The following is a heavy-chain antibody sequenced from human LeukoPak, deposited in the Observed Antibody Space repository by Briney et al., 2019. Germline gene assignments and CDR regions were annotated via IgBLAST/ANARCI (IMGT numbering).Heavy chain of an antibody. CDR1: GFTFDDYA. D-gene: IGHD6-19*01. CDR3: AREGQQWLAYFDY. V-gene: IGHV3-74*01. J-gene: IGHJ4*02. Sequence: GGSLRLSCAASGFTFDDYAMHWVRQAPGKGLVWVSRINSDGSSTSYADSVKGRFTISRDNAKNTLYLQMNSLRAEDTAVYYCAREGQQWLAYFDYWGQGTLVTVSS. CDR2: INSDGSST.